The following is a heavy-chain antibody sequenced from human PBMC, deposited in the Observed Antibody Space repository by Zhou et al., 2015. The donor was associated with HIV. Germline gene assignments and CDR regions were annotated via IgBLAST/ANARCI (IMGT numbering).Heavy chain of an antibody. D-gene: IGHD3-10*01. CDR1: GYIFTSYG. CDR2: ISPYNGNT. J-gene: IGHJ4*02. V-gene: IGHV1-18*01. Sequence: QVHLVQSGAEMKKPGASVKVSCKASGYIFTSYGISWVRQAPGQGLEWMGWISPYNGNTEYAQKLQGRVTMTTDTSSNTAYMELRSLRSDDTAVFYCARDGRSEMIRGVVDYWGQGTLVTVSS. CDR3: ARDGRSEMIRGVVDY.